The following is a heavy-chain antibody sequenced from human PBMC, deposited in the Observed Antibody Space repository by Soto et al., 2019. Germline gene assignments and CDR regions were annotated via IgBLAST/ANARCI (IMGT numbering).Heavy chain of an antibody. D-gene: IGHD3-9*01. CDR3: ARHSPHFDWLSQSDY. J-gene: IGHJ4*02. V-gene: IGHV4-59*08. CDR2: IVYVGSG. CDR1: RGWISSYY. Sequence: SVTLCLTCTVCRGWISSYYWSGIRQTPGKGLEWIGCIVYVGSGNYTPPLRSRVTLSIDTSKNQLSLKLSSVTAADTAVYYCARHSPHFDWLSQSDYWGQGTLVTVS.